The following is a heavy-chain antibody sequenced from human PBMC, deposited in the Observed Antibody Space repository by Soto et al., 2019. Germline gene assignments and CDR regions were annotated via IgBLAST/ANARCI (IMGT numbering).Heavy chain of an antibody. Sequence: QVQLVQSGAEVKKPGSSVKVSCKASGGTFSSYAISWVRQAPGQGLEWMGGIIPIFGTANYAQKFQGRVTITADEYTSTAYMELSSLRSEDTAVYYCARVYYYGSGSYGANWFDPWGQGTLVTVSS. CDR3: ARVYYYGSGSYGANWFDP. CDR1: GGTFSSYA. V-gene: IGHV1-69*01. D-gene: IGHD3-10*01. J-gene: IGHJ5*02. CDR2: IIPIFGTA.